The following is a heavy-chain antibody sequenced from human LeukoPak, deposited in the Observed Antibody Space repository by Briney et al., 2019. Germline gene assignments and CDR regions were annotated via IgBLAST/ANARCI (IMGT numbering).Heavy chain of an antibody. D-gene: IGHD2-2*01. CDR3: AREWKYCGATSCGYYFDY. CDR2: ISAYNGNT. J-gene: IGHJ4*02. Sequence: ASVKVSCKASGYTFTSYGISWVRQAPGQGLEWMGWISAYNGNTNYAQKLQGRVTMTTDTSTSTAYMELRSPRSDDTAVYYCAREWKYCGATSCGYYFDYWGQGTLVTVSS. CDR1: GYTFTSYG. V-gene: IGHV1-18*01.